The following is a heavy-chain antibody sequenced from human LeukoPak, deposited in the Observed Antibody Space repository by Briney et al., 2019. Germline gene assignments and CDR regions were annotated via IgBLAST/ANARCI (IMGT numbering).Heavy chain of an antibody. D-gene: IGHD3-3*01. V-gene: IGHV3-23*01. Sequence: TGGSLRLSCAASGFTFSSYAMSWVRQAPGKGLEWVSAISGSGGSTYYADSVKGRFTISRDTSKNTLYLQMNSLRAEDTAVYYCAKAPSPVLRFLEWLNGIDYWGQGTLVTVSS. CDR1: GFTFSSYA. CDR2: ISGSGGST. J-gene: IGHJ4*02. CDR3: AKAPSPVLRFLEWLNGIDY.